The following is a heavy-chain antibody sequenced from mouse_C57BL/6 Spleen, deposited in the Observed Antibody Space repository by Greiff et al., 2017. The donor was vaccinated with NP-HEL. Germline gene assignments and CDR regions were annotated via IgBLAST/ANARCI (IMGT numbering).Heavy chain of an antibody. V-gene: IGHV1-61*01. CDR2: IYPSDSET. Sequence: VQLQQPGAELVRPGSSVKLSCKASGYTFTSYWMDWVKQRPGQGLEWIGNIYPSDSETHYNQKFKDKATLTVDKSSSTAYMQISSLTSEDSAVYYCARKLGHMYYFDYWGQGTTLTVSS. CDR1: GYTFTSYW. D-gene: IGHD4-1*01. J-gene: IGHJ2*01. CDR3: ARKLGHMYYFDY.